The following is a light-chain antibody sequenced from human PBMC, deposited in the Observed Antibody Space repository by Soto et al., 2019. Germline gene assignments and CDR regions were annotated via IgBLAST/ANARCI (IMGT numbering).Light chain of an antibody. Sequence: AVRMSQSPSSLSASTGDRVTITCRASQGISSYLAWYQQKPGKAPKLLIYDASSLESGVPSRFSGSGSGTEFTLTISRLQPDDFATYYCQQYNSYSGTFGQGAKVDIK. CDR2: DAS. V-gene: IGKV1-8*01. J-gene: IGKJ1*01. CDR3: QQYNSYSGT. CDR1: QGISSY.